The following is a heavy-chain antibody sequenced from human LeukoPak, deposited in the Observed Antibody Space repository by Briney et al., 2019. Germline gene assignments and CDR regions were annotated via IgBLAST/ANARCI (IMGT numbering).Heavy chain of an antibody. Sequence: GGSLRLSCAASGFTFSDYYMSWIRQAPGKGLEWVSYISSSGSTIYYADSVKGRFTISRDNAKNSLYLQMNSLRAEDTAVYYCARSYSYRGYYYYGMDVWGQGTTVTVSS. J-gene: IGHJ6*02. D-gene: IGHD5-18*01. V-gene: IGHV3-11*04. CDR3: ARSYSYRGYYYYGMDV. CDR2: ISSSGSTI. CDR1: GFTFSDYY.